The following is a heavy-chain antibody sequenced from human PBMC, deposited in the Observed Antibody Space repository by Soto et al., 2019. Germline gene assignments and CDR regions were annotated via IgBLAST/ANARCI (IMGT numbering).Heavy chain of an antibody. CDR1: GFTFSSYW. J-gene: IGHJ3*02. CDR2: INSDGSST. Sequence: GGSLRLSCAASGFTFSSYWMHWVRQAPGKGLVWVSRINSDGSSTSYADSVKGRFTISRDNAKNSLYLQMNSLRDEDTAVYYCARGDYDDSSGPFSDAFDIGGQGTMVTVSS. CDR3: ARGDYDDSSGPFSDAFDI. D-gene: IGHD3-22*01. V-gene: IGHV3-74*01.